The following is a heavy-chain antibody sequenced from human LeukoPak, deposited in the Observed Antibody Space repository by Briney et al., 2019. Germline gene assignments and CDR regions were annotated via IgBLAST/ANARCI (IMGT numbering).Heavy chain of an antibody. CDR2: TNGSGGST. D-gene: IGHD1-1*01. J-gene: IGHJ4*02. CDR1: GFTFSSYA. CDR3: AKDELERRSGDPFDY. Sequence: PGGSLRLSCAASGFTFSSYAMRWVRQAPGKELEWVSATNGSGGSTYYADSVKGRFTISRDNSKNTLYLQMNSLRAEDTAVYYCAKDELERRSGDPFDYWGQGTLVTVSS. V-gene: IGHV3-23*01.